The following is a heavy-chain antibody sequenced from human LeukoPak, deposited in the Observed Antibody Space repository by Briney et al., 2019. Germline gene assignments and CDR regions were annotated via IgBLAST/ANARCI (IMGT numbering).Heavy chain of an antibody. Sequence: GGSLRLSCAASGIACCTLDMGWVHQAPGKWLEWVANIKQDGSEKYYVDSVKGRFTISRDNAKNSLYLQMNSLRAEDTAVYYCARDPEARTVVTPPFRPYGMDVWGQGTTVTVSS. CDR3: ARDPEARTVVTPPFRPYGMDV. CDR1: GIACCTLD. D-gene: IGHD4-23*01. CDR2: IKQDGSEK. J-gene: IGHJ6*02. V-gene: IGHV3-7*01.